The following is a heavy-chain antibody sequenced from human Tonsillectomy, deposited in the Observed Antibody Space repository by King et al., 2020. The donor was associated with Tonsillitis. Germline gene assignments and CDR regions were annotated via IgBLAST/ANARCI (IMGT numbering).Heavy chain of an antibody. J-gene: IGHJ6*02. CDR1: GFTFSSYA. CDR2: ISGSGGST. V-gene: IGHV3-23*04. Sequence: VQLVESGGGLVQPGGSLRLSCAASGFTFSSYAMSWVRQAPGKGLEWVSAISGSGGSTYYADSVKGRFTISRDNSKNTLYMQMNSLRAEDTAVYYCAKGGQVLLWFGALFHYYYYSGMDVWGQGTTVTVSS. CDR3: AKGGQVLLWFGALFHYYYYSGMDV. D-gene: IGHD3-10*01.